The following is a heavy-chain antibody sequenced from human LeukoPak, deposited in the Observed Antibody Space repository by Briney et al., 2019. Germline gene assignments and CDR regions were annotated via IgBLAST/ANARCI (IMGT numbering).Heavy chain of an antibody. CDR2: INHNGNVN. CDR1: GFTFSGSW. Sequence: GGSLRLSCAGSGFTFSGSWMSWARQAPGKGLEWVASINHNGNVNYYVDSVKGRFTISRDNAKNSLYLQMSNLRAEDTAVYFCARGGGLDVWGQGATVTVSS. CDR3: ARGGGLDV. D-gene: IGHD3-16*01. V-gene: IGHV3-7*03. J-gene: IGHJ6*02.